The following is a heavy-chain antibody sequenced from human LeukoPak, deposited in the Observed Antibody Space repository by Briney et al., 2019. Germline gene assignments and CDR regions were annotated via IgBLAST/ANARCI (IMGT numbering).Heavy chain of an antibody. V-gene: IGHV1-2*02. CDR3: ARDSYGSGSAHD. Sequence: ASVKVSCKASGYTFTGYYMHWVRQAPGQGLEWMGWINPNSGGTNYAQKFQGRVTMTRDTSISTAYMELSRLRSDDTAVYYCARDSYGSGSAHDWGQGTMVTVSS. CDR1: GYTFTGYY. J-gene: IGHJ3*01. D-gene: IGHD3-10*01. CDR2: INPNSGGT.